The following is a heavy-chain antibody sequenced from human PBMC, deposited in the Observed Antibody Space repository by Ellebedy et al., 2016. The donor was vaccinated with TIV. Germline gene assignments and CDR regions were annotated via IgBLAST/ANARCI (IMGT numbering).Heavy chain of an antibody. V-gene: IGHV3-23*01. CDR1: GFTFSSHS. D-gene: IGHD6-13*01. J-gene: IGHJ4*02. Sequence: PGGSLRLSCVTSGFTFSSHSMTWVRQAPGKGLEYLAVVSGSGFGVHYTYYADSVRGRFTISSDDSQNTVFLQMNSLTVDDMAVYYCAKKHDTSPWVFENWGQGALVTVSS. CDR3: AKKHDTSPWVFEN. CDR2: VSGSGFGVHYT.